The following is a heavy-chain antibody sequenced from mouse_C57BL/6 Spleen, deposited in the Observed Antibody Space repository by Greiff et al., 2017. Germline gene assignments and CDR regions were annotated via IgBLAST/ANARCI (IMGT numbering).Heavy chain of an antibody. V-gene: IGHV2-9-1*01. Sequence: QVQLKESGPGLVAPSQSLSITCTVSGFSLTSYAISWVRQPPGKGLEWLGVIWPGGGTNYNSALKSRLSISKDNSKSQVFLKMNSLQTDDTARYDCARNRATTVVAPYAMDYWGQGTSVTVSS. CDR1: GFSLTSYA. CDR2: IWPGGGT. CDR3: ARNRATTVVAPYAMDY. J-gene: IGHJ4*01. D-gene: IGHD1-1*01.